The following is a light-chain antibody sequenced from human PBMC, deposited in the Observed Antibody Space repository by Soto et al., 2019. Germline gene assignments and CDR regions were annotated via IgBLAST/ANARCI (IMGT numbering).Light chain of an antibody. V-gene: IGKV3-20*01. CDR3: QQYGGSPPYT. J-gene: IGKJ2*01. CDR1: RSISSTY. Sequence: EIVLTQSPGTLSLSPGERATLSCRASRSISSTYLAWYQQKPGQAPRLLIYGASSRATGIPDRFSGSGSGTDFTITISRLEPEDFAVYYCQQYGGSPPYTLGQGTKLEIK. CDR2: GAS.